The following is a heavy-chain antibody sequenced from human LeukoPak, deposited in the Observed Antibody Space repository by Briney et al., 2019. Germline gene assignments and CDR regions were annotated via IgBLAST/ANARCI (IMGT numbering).Heavy chain of an antibody. CDR3: ARQTMIVVVITEGDAFDS. CDR2: VYYSGGA. D-gene: IGHD3-22*01. CDR1: GESITSAYY. V-gene: IGHV4-38-2*01. Sequence: PETLSLTCAVSGESITSAYYWGWIRQPPGKGLEWIASVYYSGGAYYNSSLKSRVTISVDTSKNQFSLKLSSVTAADTAVYYCARQTMIVVVITEGDAFDSWGQGTMVTVSS. J-gene: IGHJ3*02.